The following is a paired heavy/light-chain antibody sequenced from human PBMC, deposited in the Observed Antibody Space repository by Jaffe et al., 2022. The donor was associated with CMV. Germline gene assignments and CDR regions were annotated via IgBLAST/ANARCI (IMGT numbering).Heavy chain of an antibody. V-gene: IGHV1-3*01. CDR1: GYTFSNYV. Sequence: QVQLVQSGAEVKKPGASVKVSCKASGYTFSNYVLHWVRQAPGQRPEWMGWINPGSGNTKYSQKFQGRVSITRDTSASTAYMELGSLRSEDTAVYYCARWMSAGPSLKPFSWGVAVPVRGGGFDYWGQGTLVTVSS. J-gene: IGHJ4*02. CDR3: ARWMSAGPSLKPFSWGVAVPVRGGGFDY. D-gene: IGHD6-19*01. CDR2: INPGSGNT.
Light chain of an antibody. CDR2: KDT. CDR3: QSTDSRGTYVV. Sequence: SYELTQPPSVSVSPGQTARIPCSGDALSTQFVYWFQQKPGQAPVVVIYKDTERPSGIPARFSGSGSGTTITLTISGVQAEDEADYYCQSTDSRGTYVVFGGGTRLTVL. V-gene: IGLV3-25*03. J-gene: IGLJ2*01. CDR1: ALSTQF.